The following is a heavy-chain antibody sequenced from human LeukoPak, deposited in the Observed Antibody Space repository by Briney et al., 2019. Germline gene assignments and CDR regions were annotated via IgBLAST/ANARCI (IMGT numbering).Heavy chain of an antibody. CDR3: ARESPAVAWHPLDY. Sequence: PGGSLRLSCAASGFTVSSNYMSWVRQAPGKGLEWVSVIYSGGSTYYADSVKGRFTISRDNSKNTLYLQMNSLRAEDTAVYYCARESPAVAWHPLDYWGQGTLVTVSS. CDR1: GFTVSSNY. CDR2: IYSGGST. D-gene: IGHD6-19*01. V-gene: IGHV3-53*01. J-gene: IGHJ4*02.